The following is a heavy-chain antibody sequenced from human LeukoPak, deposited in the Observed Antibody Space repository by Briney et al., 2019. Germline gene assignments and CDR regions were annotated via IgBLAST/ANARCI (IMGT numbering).Heavy chain of an antibody. V-gene: IGHV3-30*04. Sequence: GGSLRLSCAASGFTFSSHALHWVRQAPGKGLEWLAVISFDGSNKYYADSVKGRFTISRDNSKNTLYLQTNSLRPEDTAVYYCARERIAATGTGWFDPWGQGTLVTVSS. CDR1: GFTFSSHA. D-gene: IGHD6-13*01. CDR3: ARERIAATGTGWFDP. J-gene: IGHJ5*02. CDR2: ISFDGSNK.